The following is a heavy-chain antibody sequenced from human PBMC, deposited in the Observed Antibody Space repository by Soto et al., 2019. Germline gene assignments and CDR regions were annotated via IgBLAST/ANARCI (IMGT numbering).Heavy chain of an antibody. V-gene: IGHV3-48*02. CDR1: GFCFRVYS. J-gene: IGHJ4*02. CDR3: ARDHLWAFDY. CDR2: INGRGSAI. D-gene: IGHD3-3*02. Sequence: GGYLRLSCADSGFCFRVYSMNWVRQAPGKGLEWVSYINGRGSAINYVDSVKGRCTISIDMAKDCLYLQMNSLRDEDTAVYFCARDHLWAFDYWGQGVLATVSS.